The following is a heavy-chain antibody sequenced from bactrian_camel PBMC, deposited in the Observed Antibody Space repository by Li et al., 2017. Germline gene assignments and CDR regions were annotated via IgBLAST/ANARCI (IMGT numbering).Heavy chain of an antibody. CDR1: ACVLENCG. V-gene: IGHV3S60*01. Sequence: QVQLVESGGGEVQAGGSLKLSCAGSACVLENCGMVWYRQAKGKEEKLVSVRKDGTPVYEDTVKGRFTLSHDRSKNTMYLQMDNLKTEDTGVYYCAALNSTYGGRFGWCKDFRGQGTQVTVS. J-gene: IGHJ4*01. D-gene: IGHD6*01. CDR2: VRKDGTP. CDR3: AALNSTYGGRFGWCKDF.